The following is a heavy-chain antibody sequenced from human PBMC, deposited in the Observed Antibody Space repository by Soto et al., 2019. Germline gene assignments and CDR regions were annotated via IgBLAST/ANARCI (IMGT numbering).Heavy chain of an antibody. CDR3: AKGLYSSSWYWTAQH. Sequence: EVQLVESGGGLVQPGRSLRLSCAASGFTFDDYAMHGVRQAPGKGLEWVSGISWNSGSIGYADSVKGRLTISRDNAKNSRYLQMNSLRAEDTALYYCAKGLYSSSWYWTAQHWGQGTLVTVSS. CDR2: ISWNSGSI. V-gene: IGHV3-9*01. J-gene: IGHJ1*01. D-gene: IGHD6-13*01. CDR1: GFTFDDYA.